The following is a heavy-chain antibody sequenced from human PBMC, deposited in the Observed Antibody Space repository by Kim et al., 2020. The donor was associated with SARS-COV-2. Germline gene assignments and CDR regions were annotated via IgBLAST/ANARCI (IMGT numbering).Heavy chain of an antibody. CDR2: IYSGGST. V-gene: IGHV3-53*01. CDR1: GFTVSSNY. CDR3: ARDQYSGYPDPYYYYYMDV. D-gene: IGHD5-12*01. Sequence: GGSLRLSCAASGFTVSSNYMSWVRQAPGKGLEWVSVIYSGGSTYYADSVKGRFTISRDNSKNTLYLQMNSLRAEDTAVYYCARDQYSGYPDPYYYYYMDVWGKGTTFTVSS. J-gene: IGHJ6*03.